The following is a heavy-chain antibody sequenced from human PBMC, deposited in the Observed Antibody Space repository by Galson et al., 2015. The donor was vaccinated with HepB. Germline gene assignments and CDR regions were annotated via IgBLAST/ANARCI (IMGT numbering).Heavy chain of an antibody. CDR2: INANTGNP. CDR3: ARVAAAAGTGYYYYGMDV. D-gene: IGHD6-13*01. Sequence: SVKVSCKASGYTFTSYAMNWVRQAPGQGLEWMGWINANTGNPAYAQGFTGRFVFSLDTSVSTAYLQISSLKAEDTAVYYCARVAAAAGTGYYYYGMDVWGQGTTVTVSS. J-gene: IGHJ6*02. CDR1: GYTFTSYA. V-gene: IGHV7-4-1*02.